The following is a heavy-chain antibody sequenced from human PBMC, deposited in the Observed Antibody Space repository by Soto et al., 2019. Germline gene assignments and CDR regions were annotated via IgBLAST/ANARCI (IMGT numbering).Heavy chain of an antibody. CDR1: GFTFSSYA. CDR2: ISDSGGST. J-gene: IGHJ3*02. V-gene: IGHV3-23*01. Sequence: GGSLRLSCAASGFTFSSYAMSWVRQAPGKGLEWVSAISDSGGSTYYADSVKGRFTISRDNSKNTLYLQMNSLRAEDTAVYYCAKWGSGWSDAFDIWGQGTMVTVSS. D-gene: IGHD6-19*01. CDR3: AKWGSGWSDAFDI.